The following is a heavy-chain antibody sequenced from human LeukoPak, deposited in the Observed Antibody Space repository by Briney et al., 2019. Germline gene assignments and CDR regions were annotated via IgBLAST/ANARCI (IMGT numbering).Heavy chain of an antibody. V-gene: IGHV3-21*01. D-gene: IGHD6-19*01. CDR2: ISSSSSYI. CDR1: GFTFSSYS. CDR3: ARDDTGPGIAVAGVDY. J-gene: IGHJ4*02. Sequence: GGSLRHSCAASGFTFSSYSMNWVRQAPGKGLEWVSSISSSSSYIYYADSVKGRFTISRDNAKNSLYLQMNSLRAEDTAVYYCARDDTGPGIAVAGVDYWGQGTLVTVSS.